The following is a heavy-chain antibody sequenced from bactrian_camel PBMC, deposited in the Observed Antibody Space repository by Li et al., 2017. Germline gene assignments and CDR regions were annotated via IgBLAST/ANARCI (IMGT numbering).Heavy chain of an antibody. CDR2: INRIGST. Sequence: HVQLVESGGGSVQVGGSLKLSCAASGGSDRRYCMAWFRQAPGKEREVVASINRIGSTSYADSVKGRFTISHVNANNTLHLQMNSLKPEDTAMYYCAATSYGLILSCSAALADFGYWGQGTQVTVS. CDR1: GGSDRRYC. V-gene: IGHV3S53*01. J-gene: IGHJ6*01. CDR3: AATSYGLILSCSAALADFGY. D-gene: IGHD3*01.